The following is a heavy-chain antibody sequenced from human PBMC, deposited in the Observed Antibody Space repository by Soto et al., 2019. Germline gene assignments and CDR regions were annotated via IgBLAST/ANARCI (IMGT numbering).Heavy chain of an antibody. J-gene: IGHJ6*02. CDR2: LSYDGNNK. CDR3: ARDSYCSGGNCYRYYYGMDV. Sequence: QVQLVESGGGVVQPGRSLRLSCAASGFTFSSYAIHWVRQAPGKGLEWVAVLSYDGNNKYYADSVKGRFTISRDNSKNTLFLHMNSLRAEDTAVYYCARDSYCSGGNCYRYYYGMDVWGQGTTVTVSS. CDR1: GFTFSSYA. D-gene: IGHD2-15*01. V-gene: IGHV3-30-3*01.